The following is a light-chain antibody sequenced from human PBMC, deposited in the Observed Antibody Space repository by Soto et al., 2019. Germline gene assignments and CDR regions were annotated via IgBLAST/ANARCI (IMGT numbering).Light chain of an antibody. J-gene: IGLJ2*01. V-gene: IGLV1-40*01. CDR2: GNN. CDR3: QSYDSSLSGAV. Sequence: QSLLTQPPSVSGAPGQRVTISCTGSSSNIGAGYDVHWYQQLPGTAPKLLIYGNNNWPSGVPDRFSGSKSGTSASLAITGLQAEDEADYYCQSYDSSLSGAVFGGGTKLTVL. CDR1: SSNIGAGYD.